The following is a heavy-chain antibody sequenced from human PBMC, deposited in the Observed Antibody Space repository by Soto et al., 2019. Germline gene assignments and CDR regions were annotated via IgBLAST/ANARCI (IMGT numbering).Heavy chain of an antibody. V-gene: IGHV4-31*03. J-gene: IGHJ4*02. Sequence: TSETLSLPCTVFGGPITTGGHRWRWIRRSPGKGLEGSADISYSGATHYNPSLKNRLTISIDPSKKQFSLTLSSGTAAYTAACYCPRAVSGSYLDSWAQPPLLTVSS. CDR3: PRAVSGSYLDS. CDR1: GGPITTGGHR. D-gene: IGHD1-26*01. CDR2: ISYSGAT.